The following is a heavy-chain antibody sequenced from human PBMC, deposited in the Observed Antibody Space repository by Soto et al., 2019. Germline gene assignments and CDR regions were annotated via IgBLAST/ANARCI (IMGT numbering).Heavy chain of an antibody. CDR2: ISSSSSTI. Sequence: GGSLRLSCAASGFTFSSYSMNWVRQAPGKGLEWVSYISSSSSTIYYADSVKGRFTISRDNAKNSLYLQMNSLRDEDTAVYYCARDIYRRVGATRGEYYYYGMDVWGQGTTVTVSS. CDR3: ARDIYRRVGATRGEYYYYGMDV. V-gene: IGHV3-48*02. CDR1: GFTFSSYS. D-gene: IGHD1-26*01. J-gene: IGHJ6*02.